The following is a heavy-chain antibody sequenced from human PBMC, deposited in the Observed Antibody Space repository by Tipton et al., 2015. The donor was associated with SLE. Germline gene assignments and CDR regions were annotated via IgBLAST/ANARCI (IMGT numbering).Heavy chain of an antibody. CDR1: EFSFSTYT. J-gene: IGHJ3*02. Sequence: SLRLSCTASEFSFSTYTMNWVRQAPGMGLEWLSSIDSNGNHIYYADSVKGRFTISRDNAKNTVYLQMNSLTVEDTALYYCARGILGDPVAFDMWGQGTMAIVSS. D-gene: IGHD1-26*01. V-gene: IGHV3-21*01. CDR3: ARGILGDPVAFDM. CDR2: IDSNGNHI.